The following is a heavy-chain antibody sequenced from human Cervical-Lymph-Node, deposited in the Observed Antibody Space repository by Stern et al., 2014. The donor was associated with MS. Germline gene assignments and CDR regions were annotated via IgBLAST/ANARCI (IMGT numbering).Heavy chain of an antibody. Sequence: VQLVESGPGLVKPSQTLSLTCTVSGGSITSGSYYWSWIRQPPGKGLEWIGPFTPGGPTASTPSLKSRVTISVDTSKTQFSLKLTSVTAADTAVYYCASGHRMLLGAFWGQGSLVTVSS. D-gene: IGHD2-8*01. J-gene: IGHJ4*02. CDR3: ASGHRMLLGAF. CDR2: FTPGGPT. V-gene: IGHV4-61*02. CDR1: GGSITSGSYY.